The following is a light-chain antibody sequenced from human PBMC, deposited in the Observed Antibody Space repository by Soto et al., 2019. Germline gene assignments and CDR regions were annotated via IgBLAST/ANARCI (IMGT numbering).Light chain of an antibody. V-gene: IGLV2-14*03. CDR3: SSYTDSSTVI. Sequence: QSALTQPASVSGSPGQLITISCTGTSSDIGTYHYVSWYQQYPGKAPKLIIFDVNSRPSGVSERFLGSTSGNTASLAVSGLQAEDEADYYCSSYTDSSTVIFGGGTKVTVL. J-gene: IGLJ2*01. CDR1: SSDIGTYHY. CDR2: DVN.